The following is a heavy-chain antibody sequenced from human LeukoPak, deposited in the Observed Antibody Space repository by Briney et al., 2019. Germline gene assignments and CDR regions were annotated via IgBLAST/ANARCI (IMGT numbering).Heavy chain of an antibody. D-gene: IGHD3-22*01. V-gene: IGHV3-30*02. CDR2: VRYDGNDK. CDR3: AKVPPTLVVSYQFDY. CDR1: GFTFSYYG. Sequence: GGSLRLSCAASGFTFSYYGMYWVRQAPGKRLEWVAFVRYDGNDKYYADSVKGRFTISRDNSKNTLYLQMNSLRAENTAVYYCAKVPPTLVVSYQFDYWGQGTLVTVSS. J-gene: IGHJ4*02.